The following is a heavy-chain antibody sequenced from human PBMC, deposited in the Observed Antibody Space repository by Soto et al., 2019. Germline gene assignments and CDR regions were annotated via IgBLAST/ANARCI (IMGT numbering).Heavy chain of an antibody. CDR1: GFSLSNAGMG. CDR2: IFSNDEK. J-gene: IGHJ5*02. Sequence: SGPTLVNPTETLTLTCTVSGFSLSNAGMGVSWIRQPPGKALEWLAHIFSNDEKSYSTSLKSRLTISKDTSKSQVVLTMTNMDPVDTATYYCARINGPVTLQNWFDPWGQGTLVTVSS. V-gene: IGHV2-26*01. CDR3: ARINGPVTLQNWFDP. D-gene: IGHD4-4*01.